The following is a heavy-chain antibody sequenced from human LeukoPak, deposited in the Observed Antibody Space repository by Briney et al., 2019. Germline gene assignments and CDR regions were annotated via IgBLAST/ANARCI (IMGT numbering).Heavy chain of an antibody. CDR1: GGTFSSYA. V-gene: IGHV1-69*06. CDR2: IIPIFGTA. D-gene: IGHD6-19*01. J-gene: IGHJ4*02. Sequence: SVKVSCKASGGTFSSYAISWVRQAPGQGLEWMGGIIPIFGTANYAQKFQGRVTITADKSTSTAYMELSSLRSEDTAVYYCARDRSGWYRYYFDYWGQGTLVTVSS. CDR3: ARDRSGWYRYYFDY.